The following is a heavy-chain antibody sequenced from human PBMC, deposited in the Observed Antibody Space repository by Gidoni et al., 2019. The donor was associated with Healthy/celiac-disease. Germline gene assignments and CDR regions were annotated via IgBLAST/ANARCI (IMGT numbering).Heavy chain of an antibody. D-gene: IGHD6-19*01. J-gene: IGHJ4*02. CDR1: GYTFTSYA. CDR3: ARVPRPYSSGWYYFDY. Sequence: QVQLVQSGAEVKKPGASVKVSCKASGYTFTSYAMHWVRQAPGQRLEWMGWINAGNGNTKYSQKFQGRVTITRDTSASTAYMELSSLRSEDTAVYCCARVPRPYSSGWYYFDYWGQGTLVTVSS. CDR2: INAGNGNT. V-gene: IGHV1-3*01.